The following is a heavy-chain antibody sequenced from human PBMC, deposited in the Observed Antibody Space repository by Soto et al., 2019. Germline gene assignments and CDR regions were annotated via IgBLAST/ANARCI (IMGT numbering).Heavy chain of an antibody. V-gene: IGHV3-23*01. CDR2: ISGSGGST. CDR1: GFTFSSYD. Sequence: EVQLLESGGGLVQPGGSLRLSCAASGFTFSSYDMSWVRQAPGKGLEWVSAISGSGGSTYYADSVKGRFTFSRDNSKNTLYLQMNSLRAEDTAVYYCAKGSGSSWYSSWGQGTLVTVSS. CDR3: AKGSGSSWYSS. J-gene: IGHJ4*02. D-gene: IGHD6-13*01.